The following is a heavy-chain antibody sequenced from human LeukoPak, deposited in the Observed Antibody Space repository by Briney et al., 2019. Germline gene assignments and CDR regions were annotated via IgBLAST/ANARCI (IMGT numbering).Heavy chain of an antibody. J-gene: IGHJ4*02. CDR2: IIPIFGTA. Sequence: SVKVSCKASGGTFSSYTISWVRQAPGQGLEWMGGIIPIFGTANYAQKFQGRVTITADESTSTAYMELSSLRSEDTAVYYCAQFYYDSSGSAYWGQGTLVTVSS. CDR1: GGTFSSYT. CDR3: AQFYYDSSGSAY. V-gene: IGHV1-69*13. D-gene: IGHD3-22*01.